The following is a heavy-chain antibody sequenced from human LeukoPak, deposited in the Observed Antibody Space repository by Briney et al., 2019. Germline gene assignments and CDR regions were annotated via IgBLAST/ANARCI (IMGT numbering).Heavy chain of an antibody. Sequence: SETLSLTCAVSGYSISSGYYCGWIRQPPGKGLEWIGSIYHSGSTYYDPSLKSRVTISVDTSKSQFSLKLSSVTAADTAVYYCARPPYVSGSYYGAFDIWGQGTMVTVSS. CDR2: IYHSGST. V-gene: IGHV4-38-2*01. CDR3: ARPPYVSGSYYGAFDI. J-gene: IGHJ3*02. CDR1: GYSISSGYY. D-gene: IGHD1-26*01.